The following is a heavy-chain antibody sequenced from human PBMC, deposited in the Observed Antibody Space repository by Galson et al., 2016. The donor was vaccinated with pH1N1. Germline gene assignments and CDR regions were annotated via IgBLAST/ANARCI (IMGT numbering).Heavy chain of an antibody. CDR2: IYYSGST. CDR1: GGSISSGGYY. CDR3: ARKGNYYDSSGYYYSGVWAFDI. Sequence: TLSLTCTVSGGSISSGGYYWSWIRQHPGKGLEWIGYIYYSGSTYYNPSLKSRVTISVDTSKSQFSLKLSSVTVADTAVYYRARKGNYYDSSGYYYSGVWAFDIWGQGTMVTVSS. D-gene: IGHD3-22*01. J-gene: IGHJ3*02. V-gene: IGHV4-31*03.